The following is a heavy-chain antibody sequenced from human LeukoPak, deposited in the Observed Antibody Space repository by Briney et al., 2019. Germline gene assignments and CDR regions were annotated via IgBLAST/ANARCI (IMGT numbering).Heavy chain of an antibody. CDR1: GFTLSSYE. CDR2: ISSNGSTI. J-gene: IGHJ3*02. D-gene: IGHD2-8*01. V-gene: IGHV3-48*03. Sequence: GGSLRLSCAASGFTLSSYEMNWVRQAPGKGLEWVSYISSNGSTIYYADSVKGRFTISRDNAKNSLYLQMNSLRAEDTAVYYCARKYCTNGVCYGLDAFDIWGQGTMVTVSS. CDR3: ARKYCTNGVCYGLDAFDI.